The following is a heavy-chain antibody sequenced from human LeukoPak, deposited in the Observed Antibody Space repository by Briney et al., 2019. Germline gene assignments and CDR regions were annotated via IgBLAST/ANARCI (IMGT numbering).Heavy chain of an antibody. D-gene: IGHD1-26*01. CDR2: MYYSGST. CDR1: GGSISSSSYY. V-gene: IGHV4-39*01. Sequence: TSETLSLTCTVSGGSISSSSYYWGWIRQPPGKGLEWIGSMYYSGSTYYNPSLKSRVTISVDTSKSQFSLKLSSVTAADTAVYYCATSSGSYYYWGQGTLVTVSS. CDR3: ATSSGSYYY. J-gene: IGHJ4*02.